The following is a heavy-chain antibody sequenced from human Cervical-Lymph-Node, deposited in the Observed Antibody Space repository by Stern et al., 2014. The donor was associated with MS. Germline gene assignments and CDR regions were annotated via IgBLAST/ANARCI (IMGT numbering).Heavy chain of an antibody. CDR1: GYSFATYW. CDR2: IHPGDSDT. Sequence: EVQLVESGAEVKKPGESLKISCKGSGYSFATYWIGWVRQMPGKRLEWMGVIHPGDSDTRYSPSFQGQVTISADKSISTAYLHWSSLKASDTAMYYCARPGDDTAKYGLDVWGQGTTVTVSS. V-gene: IGHV5-51*03. J-gene: IGHJ6*02. D-gene: IGHD5-18*01. CDR3: ARPGDDTAKYGLDV.